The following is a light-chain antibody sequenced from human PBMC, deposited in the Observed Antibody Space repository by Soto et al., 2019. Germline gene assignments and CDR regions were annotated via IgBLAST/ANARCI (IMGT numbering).Light chain of an antibody. V-gene: IGLV2-14*01. CDR1: SSDVGGYNY. Sequence: QSALTQPASVSGSPGRSITISCTGTSSDVGGYNYVSWYQQHPGKAPKVMIYGVSNRPSGVSKRFSGSKSGNTASLTISGLQAEDEADYYCTSYTSSGTLGVVFGGGTQLTVL. CDR2: GVS. J-gene: IGLJ2*01. CDR3: TSYTSSGTLGVV.